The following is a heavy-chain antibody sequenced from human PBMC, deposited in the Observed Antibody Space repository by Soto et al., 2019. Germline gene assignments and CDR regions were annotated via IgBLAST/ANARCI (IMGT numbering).Heavy chain of an antibody. D-gene: IGHD5-12*01. CDR3: ASDIVAPYGMDV. J-gene: IGHJ6*02. CDR1: GYTFTSYY. V-gene: IGHV1-46*01. Sequence: WASVKVSCKASGYTFTSYYMHWVRQAPGQGLEWMGIINPSGGSTSYAQKFQGRVTMTRDTSTSTVYMELSSLRSEDTAVYYCASDIVAPYGMDVWGQGTTVTVSS. CDR2: INPSGGST.